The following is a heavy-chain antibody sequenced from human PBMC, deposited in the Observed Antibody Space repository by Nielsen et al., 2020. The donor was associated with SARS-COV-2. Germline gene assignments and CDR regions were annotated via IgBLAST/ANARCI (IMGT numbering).Heavy chain of an antibody. Sequence: GESLKISCVVSGFNFRGYWMTWVRQAPGKGLEWVGNIKLDGSEKSYVDSVKGRFTISRDNARNTLYLQMNSLRVEDTAVYYCARVGSYGDPEYLDYWGQGALVTVSS. CDR2: IKLDGSEK. D-gene: IGHD4/OR15-4a*01. CDR1: GFNFRGYW. V-gene: IGHV3-7*01. J-gene: IGHJ4*02. CDR3: ARVGSYGDPEYLDY.